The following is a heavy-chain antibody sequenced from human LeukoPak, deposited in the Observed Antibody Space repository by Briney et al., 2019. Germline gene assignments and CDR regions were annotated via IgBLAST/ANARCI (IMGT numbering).Heavy chain of an antibody. V-gene: IGHV2-70*11. J-gene: IGHJ5*02. Sequence: SGPALVKPTQTLTLTCTFSGFSLSSSGMCVSWIRQPPGKALEWLARIDWDDEKYYSTSLKTRLTIFKDTSKNQVVLTMTNMDPVDTATYYCARIYSYGGWFDPWGQGTLVTVSS. CDR3: ARIYSYGGWFDP. CDR1: GFSLSSSGMC. CDR2: IDWDDEK. D-gene: IGHD5-18*01.